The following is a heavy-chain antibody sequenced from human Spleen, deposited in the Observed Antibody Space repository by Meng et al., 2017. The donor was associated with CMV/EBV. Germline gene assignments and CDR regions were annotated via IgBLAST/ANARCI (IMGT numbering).Heavy chain of an antibody. Sequence: ASVKVSCKASGYTFTDYYIHWVRQAPGQGPEWVGWINPKSGGTNFAQKFQGRVTMTGDTSITTAYMDLSRLRSDDLAIYYCARVKRYCTGGSCSSTGYYGMDVWGQGTTVTVSS. V-gene: IGHV1-2*02. CDR3: ARVKRYCTGGSCSSTGYYGMDV. CDR1: GYTFTDYY. J-gene: IGHJ6*02. CDR2: INPKSGGT. D-gene: IGHD2-15*01.